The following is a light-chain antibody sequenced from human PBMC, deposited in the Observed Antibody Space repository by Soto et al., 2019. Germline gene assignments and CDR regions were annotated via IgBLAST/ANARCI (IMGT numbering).Light chain of an antibody. CDR2: GAS. CDR3: QKYDIWPPEAT. Sequence: EVVLTQSPATLSVSPGERATLSCRASQSVSINLAWYQQKPGQAPRLLIYGASTRATGIPARFSGSRSGTDFTLTISSLQSEDFAVYYCQKYDIWPPEATFGQGTKVEI. CDR1: QSVSIN. V-gene: IGKV3-15*01. J-gene: IGKJ1*01.